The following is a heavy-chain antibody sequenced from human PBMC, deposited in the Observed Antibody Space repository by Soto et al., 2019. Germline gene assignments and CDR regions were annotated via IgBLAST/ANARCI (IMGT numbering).Heavy chain of an antibody. CDR3: ARDNGVGP. CDR2: IYDSGST. J-gene: IGHJ5*02. CDR1: GGSISSGDYY. V-gene: IGHV4-30-4*01. D-gene: IGHD2-8*01. Sequence: QVQLQESGPGLVKPSQTLSLTCTVSGGSISSGDYYWSWIRQPPGKGLEWIGYIYDSGSTYYNSSLKSRVIITLDTSKHQFSLKLTSVTAADTAVYYCARDNGVGPWGQGTLVTVSS.